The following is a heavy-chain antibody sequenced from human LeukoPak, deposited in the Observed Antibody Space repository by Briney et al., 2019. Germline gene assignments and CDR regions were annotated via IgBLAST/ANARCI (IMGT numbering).Heavy chain of an antibody. Sequence: PGGSLRLSCAASGFTFSDYYMSWIRQAPGKGLEWVSYISSSGSTIYYADSVKGRFTISRDNSKNTLYLQMNSLRAEDTAVYYCAKSGDIVVVPAAIDYWGQGTLVTVSS. CDR1: GFTFSDYY. J-gene: IGHJ4*02. CDR3: AKSGDIVVVPAAIDY. V-gene: IGHV3-11*01. D-gene: IGHD2-2*02. CDR2: ISSSGSTI.